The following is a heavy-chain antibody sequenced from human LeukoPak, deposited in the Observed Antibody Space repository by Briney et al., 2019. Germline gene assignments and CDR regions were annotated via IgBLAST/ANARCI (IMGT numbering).Heavy chain of an antibody. J-gene: IGHJ4*02. CDR1: GYTLTELS. Sequence: ASVKVSCKVSGYTLTELSMHWVRQAPGQRLEWMGWINAGNGNTKYSQKFQGRVTITRDTSASTAYMELSGLRSEDTAVYYCARSIAVAGTDYWGQGTLVTVSS. D-gene: IGHD6-19*01. V-gene: IGHV1-3*01. CDR3: ARSIAVAGTDY. CDR2: INAGNGNT.